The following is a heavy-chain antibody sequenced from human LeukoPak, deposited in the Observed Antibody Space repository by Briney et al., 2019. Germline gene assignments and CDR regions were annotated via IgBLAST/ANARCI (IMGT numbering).Heavy chain of an antibody. Sequence: PSETLSLTCTVSGGSISSYYWSWIRQPPGKGLEWIGYIYYSGSTYYNPSLKSRVTISVDTSKNQFSLKLSSVTAADTAVYYCARGDYDSSGYWFDYWGQGTLVTVSS. D-gene: IGHD3-22*01. CDR1: GGSISSYY. CDR2: IYYSGST. J-gene: IGHJ4*02. CDR3: ARGDYDSSGYWFDY. V-gene: IGHV4-59*06.